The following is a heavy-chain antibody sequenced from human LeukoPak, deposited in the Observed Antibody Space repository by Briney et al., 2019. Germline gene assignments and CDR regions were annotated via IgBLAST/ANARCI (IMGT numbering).Heavy chain of an antibody. D-gene: IGHD2-2*02. CDR2: IYYSGST. Sequence: SQTLSLTCTVSGGSISSGGYYWSWIRQHPGKGLEWIGYIYYSGSTYYNPSLKSRATISVDTSRNQFSLKLSSVTAADTAVYYCARDREDCSSTSCYTRTFDYWGQGTLVTVSS. CDR3: ARDREDCSSTSCYTRTFDY. CDR1: GGSISSGGYY. J-gene: IGHJ4*02. V-gene: IGHV4-31*03.